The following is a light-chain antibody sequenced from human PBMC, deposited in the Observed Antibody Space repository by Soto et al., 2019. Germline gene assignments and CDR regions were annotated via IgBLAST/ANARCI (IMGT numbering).Light chain of an antibody. CDR2: KAS. J-gene: IGKJ1*01. Sequence: DIQMTQSPSTLSGSVGDRVTITCRASQTISSWLAWYQQKPGKAPKLLIYKASSLESAIPARFSGSGSGTEFTLTISSLQPDDFATYYCQQYSSTSPWTFGQGTKVDIK. CDR3: QQYSSTSPWT. V-gene: IGKV1-5*03. CDR1: QTISSW.